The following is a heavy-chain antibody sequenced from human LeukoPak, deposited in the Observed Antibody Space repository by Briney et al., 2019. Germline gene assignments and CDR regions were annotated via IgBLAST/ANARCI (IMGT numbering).Heavy chain of an antibody. J-gene: IGHJ1*01. CDR1: GFTFSSYS. CDR2: ISSSSSYI. Sequence: GRSLRLSCAASGFTFSSYSMNWVRQAPGKGLEWVSSISSSSSYIYYADSVKGRFTISRDNAKNSLYLQTNSLRAEDTAVYYCAIGYCSGGSCYEGISYFQHWGQGTLVTVSS. CDR3: AIGYCSGGSCYEGISYFQH. V-gene: IGHV3-21*01. D-gene: IGHD2-15*01.